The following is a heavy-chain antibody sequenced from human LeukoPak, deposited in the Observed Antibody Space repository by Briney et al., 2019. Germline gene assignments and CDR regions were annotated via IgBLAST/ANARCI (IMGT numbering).Heavy chain of an antibody. D-gene: IGHD6-6*01. J-gene: IGHJ6*02. CDR2: IHYSGTT. CDR1: GGFISSYY. Sequence: SETLSLTCTVSGGFISSYYWYYNRQPPGKGLEWIGDIHYSGTTNYNPSLKSRVILSVDTSKSQFSLKLSSVTAADTAVYYCARRGAARRYDGMDVWGQGFMVTVSS. V-gene: IGHV4-59*12. CDR3: ARRGAARRYDGMDV.